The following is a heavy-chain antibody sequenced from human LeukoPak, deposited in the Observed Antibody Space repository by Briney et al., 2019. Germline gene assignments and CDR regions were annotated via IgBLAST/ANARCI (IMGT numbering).Heavy chain of an antibody. CDR2: IYYQGTT. CDR3: ASWRAGYFDY. Sequence: SETLSLTCTVSGGSISDYYWTWIRQPPGKGLEWIGYIYYQGTTNYNPSLRGRVTIPVDTSTSHFSLKLSSVTAADTAFYYCASWRAGYFDYWGQGILVTVSS. D-gene: IGHD3-3*01. CDR1: GGSISDYY. V-gene: IGHV4-59*01. J-gene: IGHJ4*02.